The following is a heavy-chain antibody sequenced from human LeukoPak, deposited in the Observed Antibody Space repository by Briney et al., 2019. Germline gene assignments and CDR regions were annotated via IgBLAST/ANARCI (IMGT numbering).Heavy chain of an antibody. CDR3: ARRGVRSSPI. J-gene: IGHJ3*02. Sequence: SETLSLTCAVYGGSFSGYYWSWIRQPPGKGLEWIGEINHSGSTNYNPSLKSRVTISVDTSKNQFSLKLSSVTAADTAVYYCARRGVRSSPIWGQGTMVTVSS. V-gene: IGHV4-34*01. CDR1: GGSFSGYY. CDR2: INHSGST. D-gene: IGHD6-6*01.